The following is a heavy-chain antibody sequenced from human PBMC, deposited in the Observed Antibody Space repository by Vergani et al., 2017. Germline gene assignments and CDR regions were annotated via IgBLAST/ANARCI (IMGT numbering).Heavy chain of an antibody. D-gene: IGHD1-1*01. CDR3: ATKSCGTPGCQIGYFRE. Sequence: QVHLVESGGGVVQPGRSLRLSCVVSGFTSSYYCMHWVRQAPGKGLEWVAVISYDGTLKYYADSVKGRFTISRDNSKSTLYLQMNSLRTEDTAVYYCATKSCGTPGCQIGYFREWGQGTLVTVSS. CDR1: GFTSSYYC. CDR2: ISYDGTLK. V-gene: IGHV3-30*03. J-gene: IGHJ1*01.